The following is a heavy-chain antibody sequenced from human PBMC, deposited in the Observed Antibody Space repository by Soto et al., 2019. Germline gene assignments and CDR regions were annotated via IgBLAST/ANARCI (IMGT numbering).Heavy chain of an antibody. J-gene: IGHJ5*02. Sequence: QVQLAQSGAEVKKPGSSVKVSCKASGGTFSSYAISWVRQAPGQGLEWMGGIIPIFGTANYAQKFQGRVTXSAGEXXSTAYMELSSLRSEDTAVYYCASGITPLNYGDLDPWGQGTLVTVSS. CDR2: IIPIFGTA. CDR3: ASGITPLNYGDLDP. V-gene: IGHV1-69*12. D-gene: IGHD4-17*01. CDR1: GGTFSSYA.